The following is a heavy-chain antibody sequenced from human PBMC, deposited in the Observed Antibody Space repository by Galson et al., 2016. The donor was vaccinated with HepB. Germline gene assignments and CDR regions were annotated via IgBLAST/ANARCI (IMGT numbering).Heavy chain of an antibody. J-gene: IGHJ3*02. V-gene: IGHV1-46*01. Sequence: SVKVSCKASGYTFTSYYMHWVRQAPGQGLEWMGIINPSGGSTSSAQKFKGRVTMTRDTSTSTVYMGLSSLRSEDTAVYYCGRVINSGWYNGGAFYIWGQGKVVTVSS. CDR1: GYTFTSYY. D-gene: IGHD6-19*01. CDR2: INPSGGST. CDR3: GRVINSGWYNGGAFYI.